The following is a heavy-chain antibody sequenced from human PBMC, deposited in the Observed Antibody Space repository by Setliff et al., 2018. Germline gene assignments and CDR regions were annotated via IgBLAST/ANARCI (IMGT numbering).Heavy chain of an antibody. J-gene: IGHJ5*02. CDR3: ARAGPTVTFFRVLVISWWDP. Sequence: SETLSLTCTVSGDSISSGNYYWTWIRQPAGKGLEWIGHFHTGGSTNYNRSLRSRVSISVDTSKNQFSPKLSSVTAADTATYYCARAGPTVTFFRVLVISWWDPWGQGSLVTVSS. D-gene: IGHD3-3*01. V-gene: IGHV4-61*09. CDR1: GDSISSGNYY. CDR2: FHTGGST.